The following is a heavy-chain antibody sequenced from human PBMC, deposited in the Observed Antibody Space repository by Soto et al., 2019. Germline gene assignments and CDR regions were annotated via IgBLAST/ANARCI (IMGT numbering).Heavy chain of an antibody. CDR2: IKTDGSIT. Sequence: GGSLRLSCVVSGFTLSSRWMHWVRQTPGKGLVWVSRIKTDGSITNYADSVKGRFTISRDNAKNTLYLHMNSLRPEDTAMYYCTRDQDTYGQAVFDSWGQGTLVTVSS. D-gene: IGHD2-15*01. CDR1: GFTLSSRW. J-gene: IGHJ4*02. CDR3: TRDQDTYGQAVFDS. V-gene: IGHV3-74*01.